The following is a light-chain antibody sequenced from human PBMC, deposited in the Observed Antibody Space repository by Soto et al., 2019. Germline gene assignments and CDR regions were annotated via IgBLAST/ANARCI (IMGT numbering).Light chain of an antibody. J-gene: IGKJ1*01. CDR2: AAS. Sequence: DIQMTQSPSSLSASVGDRVTITCRASQTISNYLNWYQQKPGRAPNLLIYAASSLQSGVPSRFSGTASGTDFTLTISSLQPEDFATYYCQQSYSTSRTFGQGTKVEIK. V-gene: IGKV1-39*01. CDR3: QQSYSTSRT. CDR1: QTISNY.